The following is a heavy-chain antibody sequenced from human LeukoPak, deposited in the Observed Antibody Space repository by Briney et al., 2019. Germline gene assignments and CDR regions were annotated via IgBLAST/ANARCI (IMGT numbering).Heavy chain of an antibody. D-gene: IGHD3-10*01. Sequence: SQTLSLTCTVAGSPISSGDYYWSWIRQPPGKCLEWIGYIYYSGSTYYNPSLKSRVTISVDTSKNQFSLKLSSVTAADTAVYYCARDSLLRFGDAFDIWGQGTMVTVSS. CDR1: GSPISSGDYY. J-gene: IGHJ3*02. V-gene: IGHV4-30-4*08. CDR3: ARDSLLRFGDAFDI. CDR2: IYYSGST.